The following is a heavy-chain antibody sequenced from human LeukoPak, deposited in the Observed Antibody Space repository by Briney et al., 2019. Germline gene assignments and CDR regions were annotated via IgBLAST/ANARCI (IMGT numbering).Heavy chain of an antibody. CDR1: GGSISSYY. J-gene: IGHJ5*02. Sequence: SETLSLTCTVSGGSISSYYWSWIRQPPGKGLEWIGYIYYSGSTNYNPSLKSRVTISVDTSKNQFSLKLSSVTAADTAVYYCARRGSGMGNWFDPWGQGTLVTVSS. V-gene: IGHV4-59*08. CDR3: ARRGSGMGNWFDP. D-gene: IGHD6-19*01. CDR2: IYYSGST.